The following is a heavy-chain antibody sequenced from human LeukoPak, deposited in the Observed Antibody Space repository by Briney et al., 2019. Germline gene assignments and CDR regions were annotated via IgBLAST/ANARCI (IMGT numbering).Heavy chain of an antibody. Sequence: GGSLRLSCAASGFTFSSYAMSWVRQAPGKGLEWVSAISGSGGSTYYADSVKGRFTISRDNSKNTLYLQMNSLRAEDTAVYYCAKDGVTMTVVAGDAFDIWGQGTMVTVSS. CDR1: GFTFSSYA. D-gene: IGHD3-22*01. CDR2: ISGSGGST. CDR3: AKDGVTMTVVAGDAFDI. J-gene: IGHJ3*02. V-gene: IGHV3-23*01.